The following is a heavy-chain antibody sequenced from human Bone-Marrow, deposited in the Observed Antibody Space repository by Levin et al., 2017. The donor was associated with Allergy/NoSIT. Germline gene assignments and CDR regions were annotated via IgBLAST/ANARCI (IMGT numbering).Heavy chain of an antibody. CDR2: IYNGGST. D-gene: IGHD6-25*01. Sequence: GESLKISCAASGFSVSNNYMNWVRQAPGQGLEWVSVIYNGGSTYYADFAKGRFTISRDISSNTVYLQVRDLRVEDTAVYYCASLHTASHSWGQGTLVTVSS. J-gene: IGHJ4*02. CDR1: GFSVSNNY. V-gene: IGHV3-53*01. CDR3: ASLHTASHS.